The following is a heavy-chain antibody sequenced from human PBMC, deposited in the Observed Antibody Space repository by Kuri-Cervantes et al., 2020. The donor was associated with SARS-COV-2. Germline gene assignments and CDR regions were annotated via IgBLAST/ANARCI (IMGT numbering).Heavy chain of an antibody. D-gene: IGHD3-9*01. CDR2: ISSNGETT. CDR1: GFTFNAYS. J-gene: IGHJ4*02. V-gene: IGHV3-64*04. Sequence: GGSLRLSCSASGFTFNAYSMHWVRQAPGKGLEYVSAISSNGETTYYADSVKGRFTISRDNSKNTLYLQMNSLRAEDTAVYYCARGRNYDILTGYYISTPFDYWGQGTLVTVSS. CDR3: ARGRNYDILTGYYISTPFDY.